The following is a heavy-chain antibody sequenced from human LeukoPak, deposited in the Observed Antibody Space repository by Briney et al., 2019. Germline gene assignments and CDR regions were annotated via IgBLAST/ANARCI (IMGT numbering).Heavy chain of an antibody. Sequence: PGGSLRLSCAASGFTFSSYSMNWVRQAPGKGLEWVSSISSSSSYIYYADSVKGRFTISRDNAKNSLYLQMNSLRAEDTAVYYCAREGEYGDYCNWWGQGTLVTVSS. CDR1: GFTFSSYS. D-gene: IGHD4-17*01. V-gene: IGHV3-21*01. CDR2: ISSSSSYI. J-gene: IGHJ4*02. CDR3: AREGEYGDYCNW.